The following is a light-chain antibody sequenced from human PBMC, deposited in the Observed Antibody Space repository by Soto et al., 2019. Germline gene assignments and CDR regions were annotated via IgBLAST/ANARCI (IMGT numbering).Light chain of an antibody. V-gene: IGKV3-15*01. J-gene: IGKJ1*01. CDR3: QQYKT. Sequence: EILVTQSPATLSVSPGGSSTLSCRASRSVDTDLAWYQKKPGQSPRLLVFATSARATGVPDRFSGSGSGTDFTLTIRRLEHQDFAVYYCQQYKTFGQGTKVDIK. CDR2: ATS. CDR1: RSVDTD.